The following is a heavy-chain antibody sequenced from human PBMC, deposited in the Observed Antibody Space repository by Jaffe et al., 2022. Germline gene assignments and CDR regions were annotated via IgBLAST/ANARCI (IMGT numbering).Heavy chain of an antibody. J-gene: IGHJ4*02. CDR1: GFTFDDYA. Sequence: EVQLVESGGGLVQPGRSLRLSCAASGFTFDDYAMHWVRQAPGKGLEWVSGISWNSGSIGYADSVKGRFTISRDNAKNSLYLQMNSLRAEDTALYYCAKDISDYGDYYFDYWGQGTLVTVSS. V-gene: IGHV3-9*01. D-gene: IGHD4-17*01. CDR3: AKDISDYGDYYFDY. CDR2: ISWNSGSI.